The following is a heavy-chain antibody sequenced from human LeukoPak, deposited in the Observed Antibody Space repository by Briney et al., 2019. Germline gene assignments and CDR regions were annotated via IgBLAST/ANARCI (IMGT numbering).Heavy chain of an antibody. CDR3: ARDTLKRWGTYYFDY. Sequence: GGSLRLSCAASGFTLSSYEMNWVRQAPGKGLEWVSYISSSGSTIYYADSVKGRFTISRDNAKNSLYLQMNSLRAEDTAVYYCARDTLKRWGTYYFDYWGQGTLVTVSS. CDR2: ISSSGSTI. CDR1: GFTLSSYE. J-gene: IGHJ4*02. D-gene: IGHD1-1*01. V-gene: IGHV3-48*03.